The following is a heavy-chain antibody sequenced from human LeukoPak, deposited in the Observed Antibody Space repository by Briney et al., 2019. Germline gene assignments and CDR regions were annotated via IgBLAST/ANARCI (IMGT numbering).Heavy chain of an antibody. Sequence: GGSLRLSCAVSGVTFSSYWMSWVRQAPGKGLEWVANIKQDGSEKYYVDSVKGRFTISRDNSKNTLYLQMNSLRAEDTAVYYCARDSYCGGDCYSYYFDYWGQGALVTVSS. CDR1: GVTFSSYW. D-gene: IGHD2-21*02. V-gene: IGHV3-7*01. CDR2: IKQDGSEK. J-gene: IGHJ4*02. CDR3: ARDSYCGGDCYSYYFDY.